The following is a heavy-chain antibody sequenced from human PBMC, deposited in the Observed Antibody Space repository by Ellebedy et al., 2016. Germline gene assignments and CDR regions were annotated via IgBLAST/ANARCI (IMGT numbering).Heavy chain of an antibody. CDR3: ARSLAVVLMVYDF. Sequence: SETLSLTXSVSGDTISSSRYYWGWIRQPPGKGLEWIGSIYYTGSPYYNPSLRSRVTISVETSKNQLSLKLTSVTATDTAVYYCARSLAVVLMVYDFWGQGTLVTVSS. CDR2: IYYTGSP. CDR1: GDTISSSRYY. D-gene: IGHD2-8*01. V-gene: IGHV4-39*01. J-gene: IGHJ4*02.